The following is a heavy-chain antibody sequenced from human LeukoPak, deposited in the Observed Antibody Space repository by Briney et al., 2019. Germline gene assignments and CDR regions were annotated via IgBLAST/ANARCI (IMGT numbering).Heavy chain of an antibody. J-gene: IGHJ4*02. CDR2: ISWNSASV. CDR1: GFTFADYG. V-gene: IGHV3-9*01. D-gene: IGHD6-13*01. Sequence: GRSLRLSCEASGFTFADYGMHWVRQAPGKGLEWVSTISWNSASVGYVDSVKGRFTISRDNAKKTLYLQMNSLRPEDTALYYCAKDYGYSSSWYDYWGQGTLVTVSS. CDR3: AKDYGYSSSWYDY.